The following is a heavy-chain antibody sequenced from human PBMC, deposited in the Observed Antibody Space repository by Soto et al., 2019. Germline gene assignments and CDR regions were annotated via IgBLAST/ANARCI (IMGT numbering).Heavy chain of an antibody. CDR2: ISAYNGNT. D-gene: IGHD1-26*01. CDR3: ARDGGSYYYYYGMDV. J-gene: IGHJ6*02. CDR1: GYTFTSYG. V-gene: IGHV1-18*01. Sequence: QVQLVQSGAEVKKPGASVKVSCKASGYTFTSYGISWVRQAPGQGLEWMGWISAYNGNTNYAQKLQGRVTXTXXXSXXTAYMELRSLRSDDTAVYYCARDGGSYYYYYGMDVWGQGTTVTVSS.